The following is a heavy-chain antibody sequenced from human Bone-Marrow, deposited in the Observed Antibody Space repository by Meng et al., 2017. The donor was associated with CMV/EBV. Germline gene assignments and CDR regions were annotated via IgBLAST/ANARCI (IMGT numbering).Heavy chain of an antibody. CDR2: IYWNDDK. D-gene: IGHD6-25*01. Sequence: PLSLTCTVSGGSVSSGSYYWGWIRQPPGKALEWLALIYWNDDKRYSSSLKSRLTITKDTSKNQVVLTMTNMDPVDTATYYCAHSGGSTPGAAGYWGQGTLVTVSS. CDR3: AHSGGSTPGAAGY. J-gene: IGHJ4*02. V-gene: IGHV2-5*01. CDR1: GGSVSSGSYY.